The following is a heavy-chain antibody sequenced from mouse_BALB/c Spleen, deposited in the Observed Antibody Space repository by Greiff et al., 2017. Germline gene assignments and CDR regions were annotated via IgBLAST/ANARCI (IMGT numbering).Heavy chain of an antibody. Sequence: EVKLMESGGGLVQPGGSLKLSCAASGFDFSRYWMSWVRQAPGKGLEWIGEINPDSSTINYTPSLKDKFIISRDNAKNTLYLQMSKVRSEDTALYYCATPDYYGSSPFAYWGQGTLVTVSA. D-gene: IGHD1-1*01. J-gene: IGHJ3*01. V-gene: IGHV4-1*02. CDR2: INPDSSTI. CDR3: ATPDYYGSSPFAY. CDR1: GFDFSRYW.